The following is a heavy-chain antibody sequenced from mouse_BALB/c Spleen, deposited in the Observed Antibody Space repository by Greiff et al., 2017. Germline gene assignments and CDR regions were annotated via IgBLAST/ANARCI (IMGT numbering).Heavy chain of an antibody. D-gene: IGHD1-1*01. CDR3: ARGGYGSSYDYAMDY. J-gene: IGHJ4*01. Sequence: EVKVVESGGGLVKPGGSLKLSCAASGFTFSDYYMYWVRQTPEKRLEWVATISDGGSYTYYPDSVKGRFTISRDNAKNNLYLQMSSLKSEDTAMYYCARGGYGSSYDYAMDYWGQGTSVTVSS. CDR1: GFTFSDYY. CDR2: ISDGGSYT. V-gene: IGHV5-4*02.